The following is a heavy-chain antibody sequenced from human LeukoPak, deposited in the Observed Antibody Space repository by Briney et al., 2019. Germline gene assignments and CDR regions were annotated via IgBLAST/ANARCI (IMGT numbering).Heavy chain of an antibody. CDR1: GYTFTGYY. Sequence: ASVKVSYKASGYTFTGYYMHWVRQDPGQGLEWMGRINPNSGGTNYAQKFQGRVTMTGDTSISTAYMELSRLRSDDTAVYYCARVRWVAAAGRTPFDYWGQGTLVPVSS. D-gene: IGHD6-13*01. CDR2: INPNSGGT. J-gene: IGHJ4*02. CDR3: ARVRWVAAAGRTPFDY. V-gene: IGHV1-2*06.